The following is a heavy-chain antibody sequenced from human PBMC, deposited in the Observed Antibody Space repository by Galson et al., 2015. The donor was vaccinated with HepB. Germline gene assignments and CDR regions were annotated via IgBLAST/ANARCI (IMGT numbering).Heavy chain of an antibody. CDR3: ARDWVERVIIPQDAFDI. CDR1: GFIFSNYG. J-gene: IGHJ3*02. CDR2: IWYDGTNE. D-gene: IGHD2-21*01. Sequence: SLRLSCAASGFIFSNYGMHWVRQAPGKGLEWVALIWYDGTNEHYADSVKGRFTISRDNSKNTVYLQMNSPRVEDTAVYYCARDWVERVIIPQDAFDIWGQETVVTVSS. V-gene: IGHV3-33*01.